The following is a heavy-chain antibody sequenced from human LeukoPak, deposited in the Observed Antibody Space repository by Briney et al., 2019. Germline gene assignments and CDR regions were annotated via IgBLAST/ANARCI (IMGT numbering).Heavy chain of an antibody. J-gene: IGHJ5*02. D-gene: IGHD2-15*01. CDR1: GFTFDDYA. Sequence: LRLPRAGSGFTFDDYALHWVRAAPGKGLEWGSGISWNSGSIGYADSVKGRFTISRDNAKNSLYLQMNSLRAEDTALYYCAKGVGYCSGGSCYGGWFDPWGQGTLVTVSS. CDR3: AKGVGYCSGGSCYGGWFDP. V-gene: IGHV3-9*01. CDR2: ISWNSGSI.